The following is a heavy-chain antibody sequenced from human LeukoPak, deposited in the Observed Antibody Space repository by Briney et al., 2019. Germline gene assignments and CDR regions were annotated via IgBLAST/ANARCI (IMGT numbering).Heavy chain of an antibody. V-gene: IGHV4-39*07. J-gene: IGHJ4*02. CDR1: GGSISSSSYY. CDR2: IYYSGST. D-gene: IGHD6-13*01. CDR3: AREYSSSWYVR. Sequence: ASETLSLTCTVSGGSISSSSYYWGWIRQPPGKGLEWIGSIYYSGSTYYNPSLKSRVTISVDTSKNQFSLKLSSVTAADTAVYYCAREYSSSWYVRWGQGTLVTVSS.